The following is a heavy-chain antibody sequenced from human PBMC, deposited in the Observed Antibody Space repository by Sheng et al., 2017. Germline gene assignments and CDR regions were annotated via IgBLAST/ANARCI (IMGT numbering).Heavy chain of an antibody. D-gene: IGHD2-2*01. V-gene: IGHV3-23*04. CDR1: GFTFSSYA. CDR3: AKDLPIVVVPAAMGGGFDY. CDR2: ISGSGGST. Sequence: EVQLVESGGGLVQPGGSLRLSCAASGFTFSSYAMSWVRQAPGKGLEWVSAISGSGGSTYYADSVKGRFTISRDNSKNTLYLQMNSLRAEDTAVYYCAKDLPIVVVPAAMGGGFDYWGQGTLGHRLL. J-gene: IGHJ4*02.